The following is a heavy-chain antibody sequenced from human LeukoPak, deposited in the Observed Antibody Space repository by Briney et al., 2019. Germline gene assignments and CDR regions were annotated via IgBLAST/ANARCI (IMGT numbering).Heavy chain of an antibody. CDR1: SGSIFSSNW. J-gene: IGHJ3*02. V-gene: IGHV4-4*02. CDR2: IFHSGST. CDR3: ARNSMIGGPYAFDI. D-gene: IGHD3-22*01. Sequence: SETLSLTCAVSSGSIFSSNWWSWLRQPPGKGLEWIGQIFHSGSTSYSPSLKSRVTISVDKSKNQFSLKLTSVTAADTAVYYCARNSMIGGPYAFDIWGQGTMVTVSS.